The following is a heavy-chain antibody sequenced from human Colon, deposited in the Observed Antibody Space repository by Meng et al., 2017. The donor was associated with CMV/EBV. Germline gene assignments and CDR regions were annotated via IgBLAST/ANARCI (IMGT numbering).Heavy chain of an antibody. V-gene: IGHV1-24*01. CDR2: FDPEDGET. CDR3: ARVVVVTADYYTMDV. CDR1: GYTLTELS. Sequence: ASVTVSCKVSGYTLTELSIHWVRQAPGKGLEWLGGFDPEDGETFSAQKFQGRLTPTEDTSTNTAYMELRSLRSDDTAVYFCARVVVVTADYYTMDVWGQGTTVTVSS. J-gene: IGHJ6*02. D-gene: IGHD2-2*01.